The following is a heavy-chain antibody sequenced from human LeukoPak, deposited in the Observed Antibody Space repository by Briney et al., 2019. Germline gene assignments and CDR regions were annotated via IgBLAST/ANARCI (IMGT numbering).Heavy chain of an antibody. CDR3: GRQGYTASYYFVDY. J-gene: IGHJ4*02. CDR1: GGSINSYY. D-gene: IGHD3-10*01. V-gene: IGHV4-4*07. CDR2: IYPTGTT. Sequence: PSETLPLTCTVSGGSINSYYWGWVRQPAGKGLEWIGRIYPTGTTNYSPSFKSRLTMSLDTSKNQFSLKLRSVTAADTAVDYCGRQGYTASYYFVDYWSQGTLVTVSS.